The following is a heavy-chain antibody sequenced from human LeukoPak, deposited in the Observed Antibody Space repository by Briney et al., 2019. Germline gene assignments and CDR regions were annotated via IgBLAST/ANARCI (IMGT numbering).Heavy chain of an antibody. CDR2: MNPNSGNT. D-gene: IGHD4-17*01. J-gene: IGHJ5*02. Sequence: GXEWMGWMNPNSGNTGYAQKFQGRVTMNRKTSIRTAYMELSSLRSEDTAVYYCARVRKRYNWFDLWGQGTLVTVSS. V-gene: IGHV1-8*01. CDR3: ARVRKRYNWFDL.